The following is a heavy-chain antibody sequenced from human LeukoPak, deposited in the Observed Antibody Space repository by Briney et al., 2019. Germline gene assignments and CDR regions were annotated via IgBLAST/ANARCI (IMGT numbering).Heavy chain of an antibody. CDR2: IYYIGSN. J-gene: IGHJ4*02. CDR3: AREGSMTTVTYFDY. Sequence: SQTLSLTCTVSVGSISSGDYYWSWIRQPPGKGLEWIAYIYYIGSNYYNPSLKSRVTISVDTSKNQFSLKLSSAAAEDTAVYYCAREGSMTTVTYFDYWGQGTLVTVSS. D-gene: IGHD4-17*01. CDR1: VGSISSGDYY. V-gene: IGHV4-30-4*01.